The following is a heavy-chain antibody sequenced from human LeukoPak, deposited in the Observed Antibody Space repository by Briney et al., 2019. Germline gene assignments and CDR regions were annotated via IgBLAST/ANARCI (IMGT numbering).Heavy chain of an antibody. D-gene: IGHD4-17*01. Sequence: GGSLRLSCAASGFTFSSYSMNWVRQAPGKGLEWVSSISSSSSYIYYADSVKGRFTISRDNSKNTLYLQMNSLRAEDTAVYYCAKDLDYGDYSFDYWGQGTLVTVSS. CDR3: AKDLDYGDYSFDY. CDR2: ISSSSSYI. J-gene: IGHJ4*02. V-gene: IGHV3-21*04. CDR1: GFTFSSYS.